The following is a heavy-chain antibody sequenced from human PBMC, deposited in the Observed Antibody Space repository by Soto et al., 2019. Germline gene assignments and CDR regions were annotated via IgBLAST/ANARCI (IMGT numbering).Heavy chain of an antibody. D-gene: IGHD3-10*01. CDR1: GGSISSSNYY. Sequence: SETLSLTCSVSGGSISSSNYYWAWIRQPPGKGLEWIGSIYYIGNTYYNPSLKSRVTTSRGNAKNALYLQMDSLRAEDTAVYYCARDSGYGSRASVNHYLDYWGQGTLVTVSS. V-gene: IGHV4-39*02. J-gene: IGHJ4*01. CDR3: ARDSGYGSRASVNHYLDY. CDR2: IYYIGNT.